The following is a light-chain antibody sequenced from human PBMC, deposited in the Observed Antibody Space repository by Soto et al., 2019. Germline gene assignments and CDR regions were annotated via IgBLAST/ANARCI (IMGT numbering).Light chain of an antibody. CDR2: DAS. CDR3: QQRSNGPLFT. J-gene: IGKJ3*01. V-gene: IGKV3-11*01. CDR1: QSISRF. Sequence: EIVLTQSPATLSLSPGERATLSCRASQSISRFLAWYQQKPGQAPRLLIYDASNKPAGIPARFSGSGSGTDFTLTISSLEPEAFAVYYCQQRSNGPLFTFGPGTKVDFK.